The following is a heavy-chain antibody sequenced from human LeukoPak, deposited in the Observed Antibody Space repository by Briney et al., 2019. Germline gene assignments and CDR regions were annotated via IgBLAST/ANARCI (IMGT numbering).Heavy chain of an antibody. CDR2: FDPEDGET. Sequence: ASVKVSCKVSGYTLTELSMHWVRQAPGKGLAWMGGFDPEDGETIYAQKFQGRVTMTEDTSTDTAYMELSSLRSEDTAVYYCANHHDYGDYLNWFDPWGQGTLVTVSS. CDR3: ANHHDYGDYLNWFDP. V-gene: IGHV1-24*01. D-gene: IGHD4-17*01. J-gene: IGHJ5*02. CDR1: GYTLTELS.